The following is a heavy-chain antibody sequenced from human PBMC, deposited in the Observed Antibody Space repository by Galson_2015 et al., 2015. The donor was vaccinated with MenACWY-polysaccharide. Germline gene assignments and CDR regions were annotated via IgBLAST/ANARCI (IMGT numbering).Heavy chain of an antibody. D-gene: IGHD6-19*01. Sequence: SVKVSCKASGGTFSSYALVWVRQAPGQGLEWMGRIIPFLGTTDYTQKLQGRVTLTADESTRTIYMEMSSLMSEDTAVYYCGRVRQQWGPRSFTFYYYMDVWGKGTAVTVSS. CDR1: GGTFSSYA. V-gene: IGHV1-69*13. CDR2: IIPFLGTT. CDR3: GRVRQQWGPRSFTFYYYMDV. J-gene: IGHJ6*03.